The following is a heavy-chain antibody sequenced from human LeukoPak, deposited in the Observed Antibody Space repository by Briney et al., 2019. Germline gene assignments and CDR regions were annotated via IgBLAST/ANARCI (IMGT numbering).Heavy chain of an antibody. V-gene: IGHV4-59*01. CDR2: IYYSGST. CDR1: GGSISSYY. Sequence: TSETLSLTCTVSGGSISSYYWSWIRQPPGKGLEWIGYIYYSGSTNYNPSLKSRVTISVDTSKNQFSLKLSSVTAADTAVYYCARDPDGWGFGTYGGMDVWGQGTTVTVSS. CDR3: ARDPDGWGFGTYGGMDV. J-gene: IGHJ6*02. D-gene: IGHD5-24*01.